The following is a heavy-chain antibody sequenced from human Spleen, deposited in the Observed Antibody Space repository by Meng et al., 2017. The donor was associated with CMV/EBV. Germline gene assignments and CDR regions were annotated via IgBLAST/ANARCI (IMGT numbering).Heavy chain of an antibody. CDR3: ARESGSYYYYGMDV. J-gene: IGHJ6*02. CDR2: ISANNGLT. CDR1: GYTFTSYG. D-gene: IGHD3-10*01. V-gene: IGHV1-18*01. Sequence: ASVKVSCKASGYTFTSYGITWVRQAPGQGLEWMGWISANNGLTNYAQKVQGRVTMTTDTSTTTAYMELRSLRSDDTAVYYCARESGSYYYYGMDVWGQGTTVTVSS.